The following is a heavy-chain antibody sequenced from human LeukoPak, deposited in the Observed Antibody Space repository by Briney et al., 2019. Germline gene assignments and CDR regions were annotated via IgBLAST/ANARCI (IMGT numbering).Heavy chain of an antibody. V-gene: IGHV4-4*07. CDR1: GGSISSYY. CDR3: ARVVYYDSSGYSDY. J-gene: IGHJ4*02. Sequence: SETLSLTCTVSGGSISSYYWSWIRQPAGKGLEWIGRIYTSGSTNYNPSLKSRATMSVDTSKNQFSLKLSSVTAADTAVYCCARVVYYDSSGYSDYWGQGTLVTVSS. D-gene: IGHD3-22*01. CDR2: IYTSGST.